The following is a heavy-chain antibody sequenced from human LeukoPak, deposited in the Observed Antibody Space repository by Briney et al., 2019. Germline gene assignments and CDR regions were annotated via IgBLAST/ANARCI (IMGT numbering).Heavy chain of an antibody. D-gene: IGHD1-14*01. Sequence: PGGTLRLSCAASGLTFSSYGMSWVRQAPGKGLEWVSAISGSGGSTYYADSVKGRFTISRDNSKSTLYLQMSSLRADDTAVYYCARRSLTTFDYWGQGTLVTVSS. CDR1: GLTFSSYG. CDR3: ARRSLTTFDY. J-gene: IGHJ4*02. CDR2: ISGSGGST. V-gene: IGHV3-23*01.